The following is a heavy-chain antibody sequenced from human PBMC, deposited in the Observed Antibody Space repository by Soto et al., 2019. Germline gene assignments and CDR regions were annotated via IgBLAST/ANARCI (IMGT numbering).Heavy chain of an antibody. CDR1: GGSLRNSV. J-gene: IGHJ4*02. CDR3: ARLGHPGH. CDR2: VIPILGTA. Sequence: QVQLVQSGAEVKKPGSSVKVSCTASGGSLRNSVISWVGQAPAQRLEWMGGVIPILGTANYAQKFQGRVTMAADEATNTAYMDLSSLILDDTAVYYCARLGHPGHWGPGTRVIVSS. V-gene: IGHV1-69*01.